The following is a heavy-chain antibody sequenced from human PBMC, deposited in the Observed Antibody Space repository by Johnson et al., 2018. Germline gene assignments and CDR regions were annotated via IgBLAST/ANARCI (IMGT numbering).Heavy chain of an antibody. V-gene: IGHV3-23*04. J-gene: IGHJ6*03. CDR1: GFTFSSYA. D-gene: IGHD2-21*01. CDR3: AKVASDSYYYNYMDV. Sequence: EVQLVESGGGFVQXGGSLRLSCAASGFTFSSYAMNWVRQAPEKGLEWVSGISGSGRSTYYADSVKGRFTISRDSSKNTVYLQMNSLRAEDTAVYFCAKVASDSYYYNYMDVWGKGTTVTVSS. CDR2: ISGSGRST.